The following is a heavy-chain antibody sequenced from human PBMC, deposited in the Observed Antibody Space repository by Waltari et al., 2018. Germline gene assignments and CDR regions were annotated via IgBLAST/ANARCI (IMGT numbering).Heavy chain of an antibody. Sequence: QVQLVQSGAEVKKPGASVKVSCKASGYTFTSYDINWVRQATGQGLEWMGWMNPNSGKTGYAQKFQGRVTMTRNTSISTAYMELSSLRSEDTAVYYCARDGLIVLMVFASGYYFDYWGQGTLVTVSS. CDR3: ARDGLIVLMVFASGYYFDY. D-gene: IGHD2-8*01. V-gene: IGHV1-8*01. J-gene: IGHJ4*02. CDR1: GYTFTSYD. CDR2: MNPNSGKT.